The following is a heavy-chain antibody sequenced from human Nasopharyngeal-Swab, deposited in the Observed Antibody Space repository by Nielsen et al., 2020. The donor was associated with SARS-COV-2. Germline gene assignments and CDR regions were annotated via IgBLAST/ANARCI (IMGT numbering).Heavy chain of an antibody. CDR2: ISDQGDTT. V-gene: IGHV3-64*01. J-gene: IGHJ4*02. CDR1: GFPFSGYS. D-gene: IGHD3-10*01. CDR3: PRDQRLGVPMALGLGVFDY. Sequence: GESLKISCAVSGFPFSGYSMHWVRQTPGKGLEHVSAISDQGDTTYYANFVKGRFTISRDNSKNTLYLQMGSLRTEDTAVYYCPRDQRLGVPMALGLGVFDYWGQGTLVAVSS.